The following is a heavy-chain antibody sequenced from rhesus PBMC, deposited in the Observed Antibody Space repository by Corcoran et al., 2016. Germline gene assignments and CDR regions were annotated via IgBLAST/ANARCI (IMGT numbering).Heavy chain of an antibody. Sequence: QLQLQESGPGLVKPSETLSLTCAVSGASISGSCWIWIRQPPGTGLEWIGRIDSSGSTDYNPSLKSRVTISRDTSKNQFSLNLSSVTAADTAVDYCARISVGTVERYFDSWGQGVLVTVSS. D-gene: IGHD5-24*01. V-gene: IGHV4-160*01. CDR1: GASISGSC. CDR3: ARISVGTVERYFDS. J-gene: IGHJ4*01. CDR2: IDSSGST.